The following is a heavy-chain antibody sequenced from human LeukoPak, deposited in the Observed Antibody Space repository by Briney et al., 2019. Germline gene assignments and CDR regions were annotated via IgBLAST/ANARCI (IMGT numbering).Heavy chain of an antibody. Sequence: ASVKASCKASGYTFTSYGISWVRQAPGQGLEWMGWISAYNGNTNYAQKFQGRVTITADKSTSTAYMELSSLRSEDTAVYYCASASHDYGDYDAFDIWGQGTMVTVSS. D-gene: IGHD4-17*01. CDR1: GYTFTSYG. J-gene: IGHJ3*02. V-gene: IGHV1-18*01. CDR2: ISAYNGNT. CDR3: ASASHDYGDYDAFDI.